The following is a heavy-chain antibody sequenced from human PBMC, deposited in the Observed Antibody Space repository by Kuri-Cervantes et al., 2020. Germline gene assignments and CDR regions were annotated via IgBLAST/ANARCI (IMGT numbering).Heavy chain of an antibody. J-gene: IGHJ6*02. D-gene: IGHD4-17*01. CDR2: ISYDGSNK. CDR1: GFTFSSYA. CDR3: ARAGDYGVYLNYYYYYGMDV. V-gene: IGHV3-30*04. Sequence: GESLKIPCAASGFTFSSYAMHWVRQAPGKGLEWVAVISYDGSNKYYADSVKGRFTISRDNSKSTLYLQVNRLRAEDTAVYYCARAGDYGVYLNYYYYYGMDVWGQGTTVTVSS.